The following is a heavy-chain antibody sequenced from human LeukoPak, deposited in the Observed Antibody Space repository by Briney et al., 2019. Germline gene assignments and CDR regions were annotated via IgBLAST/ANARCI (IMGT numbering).Heavy chain of an antibody. CDR1: GGSISSGPYY. D-gene: IGHD3-22*01. V-gene: IGHV4-39*01. CDR2: NYYSVTT. Sequence: SETLSLTCTVSGGSISSGPYYWGWIRQPPGKGLEWIGSNYYSVTTYYNPSLKSRVTISVDTSKNHFSLKLSSVTAADTAVYYCARHVFHSSSSYYEFFDYWGQGTLVTVSS. CDR3: ARHVFHSSSSYYEFFDY. J-gene: IGHJ4*02.